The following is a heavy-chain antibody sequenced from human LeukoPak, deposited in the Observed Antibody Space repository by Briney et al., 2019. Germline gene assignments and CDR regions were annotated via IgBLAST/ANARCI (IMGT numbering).Heavy chain of an antibody. J-gene: IGHJ1*01. D-gene: IGHD3-22*01. CDR3: ARASRFKHYDSSGYYYLRGEYFQH. V-gene: IGHV4-30-2*01. Sequence: SETLPLTCAVSGGSISSGGYSWSWIRQPPGKGLEWIGYIYHSGSTYYNPSLKSRVTISVDRSKNQFSLKLSSVTAADTAVYYCARASRFKHYDSSGYYYLRGEYFQHWGQGTLVTVSS. CDR2: IYHSGST. CDR1: GGSISSGGYS.